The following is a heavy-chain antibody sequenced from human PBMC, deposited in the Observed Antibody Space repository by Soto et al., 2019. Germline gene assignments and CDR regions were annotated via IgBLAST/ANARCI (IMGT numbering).Heavy chain of an antibody. CDR2: IKQDGSEK. D-gene: IGHD2-15*01. J-gene: IGHJ6*02. Sequence: GGSLRLSXAASGFTFSSYWMSWVRQAPGKGLEWVANIKQDGSEKYYVDSVKGRFTISRDNAKNSLYLQMNSLRAEDTAVYYCARVIGEGYCSGGSCGELYGMDVWGQGTTVTVSS. V-gene: IGHV3-7*03. CDR3: ARVIGEGYCSGGSCGELYGMDV. CDR1: GFTFSSYW.